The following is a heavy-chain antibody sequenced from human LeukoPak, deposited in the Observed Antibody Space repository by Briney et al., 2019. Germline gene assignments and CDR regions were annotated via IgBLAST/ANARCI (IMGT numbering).Heavy chain of an antibody. CDR3: ARDGGYSYGSFDY. Sequence: GGSLRLSCAASGFTFSSFEMNWVRQAPGKGLEGVSYISSGGTTIYYANSVKGRFTISRDNAKNSLYLQMNSLRAEDTAVYYCARDGGYSYGSFDYWGQGTLVTVSS. CDR2: ISSGGTTI. J-gene: IGHJ4*02. D-gene: IGHD5-18*01. V-gene: IGHV3-48*03. CDR1: GFTFSSFE.